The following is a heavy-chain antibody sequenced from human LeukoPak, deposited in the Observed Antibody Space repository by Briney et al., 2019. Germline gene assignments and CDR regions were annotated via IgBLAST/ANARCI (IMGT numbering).Heavy chain of an antibody. Sequence: GGSLRLSCAASGFTFSSYSMNWVRQAPGKGLEWVSSISSSSSYIYYADSVKGRFTISRDNAKNSLYLQMNSLRAEDTAVYYCARGRLTVGATTVDAFDIWGQGTMVTVSS. D-gene: IGHD1-26*01. J-gene: IGHJ3*02. V-gene: IGHV3-21*01. CDR3: ARGRLTVGATTVDAFDI. CDR1: GFTFSSYS. CDR2: ISSSSSYI.